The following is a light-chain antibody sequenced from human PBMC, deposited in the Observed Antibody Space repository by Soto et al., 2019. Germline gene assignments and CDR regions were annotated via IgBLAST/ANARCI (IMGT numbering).Light chain of an antibody. CDR3: MQALQTLRT. CDR2: LGS. Sequence: DMVMTQYPISLPVTTGAAASISXXSSXSLLHSNGYNYLDWYLQKPGQSPQXXIYLGSNRASGVPDRFSGSGSGTDFTLKISRVEAEDVGVYYCMQALQTLRTFGQGTKVDIK. V-gene: IGKV2-28*01. J-gene: IGKJ1*01. CDR1: XSLLHSNGYNY.